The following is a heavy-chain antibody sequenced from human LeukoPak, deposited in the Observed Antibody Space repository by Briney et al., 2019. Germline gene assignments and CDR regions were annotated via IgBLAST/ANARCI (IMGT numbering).Heavy chain of an antibody. CDR3: ARDQYYYGSGSQATFDY. CDR1: GFTFSSYG. Sequence: PGRSLRLSCAASGFTFSSYGMHWVRQAPGKGLEWVAVIWYDGSNKYYADSVKGRFTISRDNAKNSLYLQMNSLRAEDTAVYYCARDQYYYGSGSQATFDYWGQGTLVTVSS. D-gene: IGHD3-10*01. J-gene: IGHJ4*02. V-gene: IGHV3-33*01. CDR2: IWYDGSNK.